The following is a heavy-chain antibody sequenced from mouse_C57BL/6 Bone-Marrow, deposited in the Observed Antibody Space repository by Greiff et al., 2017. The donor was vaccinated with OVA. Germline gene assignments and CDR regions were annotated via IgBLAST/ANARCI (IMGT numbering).Heavy chain of an antibody. D-gene: IGHD1-1*01. CDR2: INPGSGGT. CDR1: GYAFTNHL. CDR3: ARFPYYYGSSPYYFDY. J-gene: IGHJ2*01. V-gene: IGHV1-54*01. Sequence: QVQLKQSGAELVGPGTSVKVSCKASGYAFTNHLIEWVKQRPGQGLEWIGVINPGSGGTNYNEKFKGKATLTADKSSSTAYMQLSSLTSEDSAVYFCARFPYYYGSSPYYFDYWGQGTTLTVSS.